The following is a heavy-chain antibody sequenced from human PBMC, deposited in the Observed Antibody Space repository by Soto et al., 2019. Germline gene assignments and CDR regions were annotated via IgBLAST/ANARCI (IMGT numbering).Heavy chain of an antibody. V-gene: IGHV4-39*01. D-gene: IGHD2-15*01. CDR2: IYYSGST. CDR3: ARLASCSGGSCFYRYFDL. CDR1: GGSISSSSYY. J-gene: IGHJ2*01. Sequence: QLQLQESGPGLVKPSETLSLTCTVSGGSISSSSYYWGWIRQPPGKGLEWIGSIYYSGSTYYNPSLRSRVTISIDTSNNQFSLKLTSVTAADTAVYYCARLASCSGGSCFYRYFDLWGRGTLVTVSS.